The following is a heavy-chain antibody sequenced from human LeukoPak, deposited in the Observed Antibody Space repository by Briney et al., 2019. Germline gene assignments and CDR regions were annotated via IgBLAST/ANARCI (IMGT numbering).Heavy chain of an antibody. J-gene: IGHJ4*02. Sequence: SETLSLTXTVSGGSISSGSYYWSWIRQPAGKGLDWIGRIYTSGSTNYNPSLKSRVTISVDTSKNQFSLKLSSVTAADTAVYYCARAGYSYGYWIFDYWGQGTLVTVSS. CDR1: GGSISSGSYY. V-gene: IGHV4-61*02. D-gene: IGHD5-18*01. CDR3: ARAGYSYGYWIFDY. CDR2: IYTSGST.